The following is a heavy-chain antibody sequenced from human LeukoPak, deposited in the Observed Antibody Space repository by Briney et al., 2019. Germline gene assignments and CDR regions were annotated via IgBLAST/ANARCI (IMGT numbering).Heavy chain of an antibody. Sequence: PGGSLRLSCAASGLTFSSYAMHWVRQSPGKGLEWVAVISDDGREKYYADSVKGRFTISRDNSKKTLYVQVNSLRTEDTALYYCARDKVASYYYYGMDVWGQGTTVSVSS. CDR3: ARDKVASYYYYGMDV. D-gene: IGHD2-15*01. CDR1: GLTFSSYA. CDR2: ISDDGREK. J-gene: IGHJ6*02. V-gene: IGHV3-30*04.